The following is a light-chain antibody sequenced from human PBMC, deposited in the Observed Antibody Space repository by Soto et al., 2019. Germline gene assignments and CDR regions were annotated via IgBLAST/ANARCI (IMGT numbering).Light chain of an antibody. Sequence: QSVLTQPPSVSGAPGQRVTFSCIGSSSNIGADNDVHWYQQLPGTAPKLLIYSNINRPSGVPDRFSGSKSGASVALAITGLQAEDEADYYCQSYDSSLGFVFGTGTKLTVL. J-gene: IGLJ1*01. CDR1: SSNIGADND. CDR3: QSYDSSLGFV. CDR2: SNI. V-gene: IGLV1-40*01.